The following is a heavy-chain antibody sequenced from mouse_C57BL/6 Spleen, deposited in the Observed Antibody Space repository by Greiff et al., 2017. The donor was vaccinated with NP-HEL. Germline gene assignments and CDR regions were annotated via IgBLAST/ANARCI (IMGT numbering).Heavy chain of an antibody. Sequence: QVQLQQSDAELVKPGASVKISCKVSGYTFTDHTIHWMKQRPEQGLERIGYIYPRDGSTKYNEKFMGQATLTADKSSSTAYMQLNSLTSEDSAVYFCARSPLYYGSSYWYFDVWGTGTTVTVSS. CDR1: GYTFTDHT. CDR2: IYPRDGST. CDR3: ARSPLYYGSSYWYFDV. D-gene: IGHD1-1*01. V-gene: IGHV1-78*01. J-gene: IGHJ1*03.